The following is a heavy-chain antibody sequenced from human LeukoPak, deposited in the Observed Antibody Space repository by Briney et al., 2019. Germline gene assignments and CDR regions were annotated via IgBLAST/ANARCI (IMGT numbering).Heavy chain of an antibody. D-gene: IGHD4/OR15-4a*01. CDR3: ASGATGFDY. V-gene: IGHV3-48*01. CDR2: ISSSGSTM. J-gene: IGHJ4*02. Sequence: PGGSLRLSCAASGFTFNSYSLNWVRQAPGKGLEWVSYISSSGSTMYYADSVKGRFTISRDNAKNSLYLQMNSLRAEDTAVYYCASGATGFDYWGQGTLVTVSS. CDR1: GFTFNSYS.